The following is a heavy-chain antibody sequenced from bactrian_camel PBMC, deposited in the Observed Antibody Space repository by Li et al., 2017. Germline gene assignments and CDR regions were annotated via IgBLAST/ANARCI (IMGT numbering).Heavy chain of an antibody. D-gene: IGHD1*01. Sequence: HVQLVESGGGSVQAGGSLRLSCGASESGYTISTYCMGWFRQAPGKEREGVAAISPGSTIYADSVKGRFAISRDNAKTAVYLQMNSLNADDTAMYSCAGGLLSSGAMALPQDRYLYFGQGTQVTVS. CDR1: ESGYTISTYC. V-gene: IGHV3S53*01. CDR2: ISPGST. J-gene: IGHJ4*01. CDR3: AGGLLSSGAMALPQDRYLY.